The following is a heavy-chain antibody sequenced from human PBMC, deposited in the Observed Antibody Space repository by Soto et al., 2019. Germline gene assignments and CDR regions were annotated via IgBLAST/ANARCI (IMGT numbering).Heavy chain of an antibody. J-gene: IGHJ6*02. V-gene: IGHV3-23*01. CDR2: ISGSGGST. Sequence: EVQLLESGGGLVQPGGSLRLSCATSGFTFTTFAMSWVRQAPGKGLEWVSSISGSGGSTYYADSVKGRFTISRDNPQNTVHLQMNSLTAEDTAVYYCTKGRRGLEGVDVWGQGTTATVSS. D-gene: IGHD1-1*01. CDR1: GFTFTTFA. CDR3: TKGRRGLEGVDV.